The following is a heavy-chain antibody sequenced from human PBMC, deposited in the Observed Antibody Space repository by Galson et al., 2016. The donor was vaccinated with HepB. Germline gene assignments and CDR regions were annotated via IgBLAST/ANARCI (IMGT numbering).Heavy chain of an antibody. V-gene: IGHV5-51*01. J-gene: IGHJ4*02. CDR3: ARQHYGSESYDRHFDH. D-gene: IGHD3-10*01. CDR1: GYRFANYW. CDR2: IYPDDSDT. Sequence: QSGAEVKKPGESLKISCKGSGYRFANYWIAWVRQMPGKGLEWMGIIYPDDSDTTYGPSFQGQVTISAEKSISTAYLEWSSLKASDTAMYYCARQHYGSESYDRHFDHWGRGTLVTVSS.